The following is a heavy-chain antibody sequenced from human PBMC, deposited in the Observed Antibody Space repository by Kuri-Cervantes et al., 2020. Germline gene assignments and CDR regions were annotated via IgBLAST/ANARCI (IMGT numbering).Heavy chain of an antibody. CDR1: GFTFSSHW. CDR3: AKDLSVGAHLGKWDGAPN. Sequence: GESLKISCAASGFTFSSHWMSWVRQAPGKGLEWVANIKQDGSEKYYVDSVKGRFTISRDNSKNTLYLQMNSLRAEDTAVYYCAKDLSVGAHLGKWDGAPNWGQGTLVTVSS. D-gene: IGHD1-26*01. CDR2: IKQDGSEK. J-gene: IGHJ4*02. V-gene: IGHV3-7*01.